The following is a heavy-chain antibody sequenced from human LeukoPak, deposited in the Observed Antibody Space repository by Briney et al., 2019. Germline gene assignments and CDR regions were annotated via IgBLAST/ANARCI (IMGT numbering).Heavy chain of an antibody. Sequence: ASVKVSCKASGYTFTGYYMHWVRQAPGQGLEWMGWINPNSGGTNYAQKFQGRVTMTRDTSISTAYMGLSRLRSDDTAVYYCVRSLGGIGIVVVITLDYWGQGTLVTVSS. CDR3: VRSLGGIGIVVVITLDY. J-gene: IGHJ4*02. CDR1: GYTFTGYY. D-gene: IGHD3-22*01. CDR2: INPNSGGT. V-gene: IGHV1-2*02.